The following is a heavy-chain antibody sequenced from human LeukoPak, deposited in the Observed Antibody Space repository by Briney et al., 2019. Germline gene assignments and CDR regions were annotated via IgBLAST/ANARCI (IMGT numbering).Heavy chain of an antibody. CDR2: IKQDGSEK. V-gene: IGHV3-7*01. D-gene: IGHD1-7*01. CDR3: AREPLELGFDY. CDR1: GFTFSSYW. Sequence: VGSLRLSCAASGFTFSSYWMSWVRQAPGKGLEWVANIKQDGSEKYYVDSVKGRFTISRDNAKNSLYLQMNSLRAEDTAVNYCAREPLELGFDYWGQGTLVTVSS. J-gene: IGHJ4*02.